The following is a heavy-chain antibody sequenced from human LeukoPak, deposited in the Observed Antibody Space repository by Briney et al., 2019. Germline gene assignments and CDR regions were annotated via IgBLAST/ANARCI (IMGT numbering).Heavy chain of an antibody. J-gene: IGHJ6*03. CDR3: AKDPVRYYHYLDV. Sequence: PGGSLRLSCAASGFTFSSYAMCWVRQAPGKGLEWVSTIISSGGATYYADSVKGRFTISRDKSKNALYLQMYSLRAEDTAVYYCAKDPVRYYHYLDVWGKGTTVTVSS. V-gene: IGHV3-23*01. CDR2: IISSGGAT. CDR1: GFTFSSYA.